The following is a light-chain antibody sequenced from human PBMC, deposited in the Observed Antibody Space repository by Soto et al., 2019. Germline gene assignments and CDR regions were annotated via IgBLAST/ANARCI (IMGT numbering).Light chain of an antibody. CDR1: SSDIGAYNY. Sequence: QSVLTQPASVSGSPGQSITISCTGTSSDIGAYNYVSWYQQHPGKAPKLRIYDVNIRPSGVSNRFSGSKSGNTASLTISGLQAEDEADYYCTSWPTSTTMIFGGGTKLTVL. V-gene: IGLV2-14*03. J-gene: IGLJ2*01. CDR2: DVN. CDR3: TSWPTSTTMI.